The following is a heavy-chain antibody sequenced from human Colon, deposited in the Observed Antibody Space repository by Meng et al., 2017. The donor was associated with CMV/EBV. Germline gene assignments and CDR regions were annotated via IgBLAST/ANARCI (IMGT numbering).Heavy chain of an antibody. CDR2: IIPIFGTA. Sequence: SVKVSCKASGGTFNSYAINWVRQAPGQGLEWMGGIIPIFGTANYPQKFQGRVSITRDESTSTAYLELNSLRSEDTALYYCASNGGECTTTSCYTFDFWGQGTLVTVSS. J-gene: IGHJ4*02. CDR3: ASNGGECTTTSCYTFDF. D-gene: IGHD3-16*01. CDR1: GGTFNSYA. V-gene: IGHV1-69*05.